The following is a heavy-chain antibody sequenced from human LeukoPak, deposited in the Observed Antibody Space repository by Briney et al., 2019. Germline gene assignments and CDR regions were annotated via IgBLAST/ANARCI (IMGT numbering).Heavy chain of an antibody. CDR3: ASHSSCWYNAFDI. CDR2: IIPIFGTA. D-gene: IGHD6-13*01. CDR1: GGTFSSYA. Sequence: ASVKVSCKASGGTFSSYAISWVRQAPGQGLEWMGRIIPIFGTANYAQKFQGRVTITTDESTSTAYMELSSLRSEDTAVYYCASHSSCWYNAFDIWGQGTMVTVSS. J-gene: IGHJ3*02. V-gene: IGHV1-69*05.